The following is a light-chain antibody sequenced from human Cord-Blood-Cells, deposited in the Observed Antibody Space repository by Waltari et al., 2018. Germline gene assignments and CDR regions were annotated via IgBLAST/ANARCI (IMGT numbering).Light chain of an antibody. Sequence: DIQMTQSPSSLSASVGDRATITCRASQSISSYLNWYQQKPGKAPKLLIYAASSLQSGVPSRFGGSGSGTDFTLTISSLQPEDFATYYCQQSYSTLFTFGPGTKVDIK. CDR1: QSISSY. CDR3: QQSYSTLFT. CDR2: AAS. J-gene: IGKJ3*01. V-gene: IGKV1-39*01.